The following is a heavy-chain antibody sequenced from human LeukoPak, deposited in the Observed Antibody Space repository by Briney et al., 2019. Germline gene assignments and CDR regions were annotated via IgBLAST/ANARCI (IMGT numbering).Heavy chain of an antibody. CDR2: ISGSGGST. CDR1: GFTFSSYA. CDR3: ARVLRLGDFSLYHPLDY. D-gene: IGHD3-16*02. V-gene: IGHV3-23*01. Sequence: GGSLRLSCAASGFTFSSYAMSWVRQAPGKGMEWVSAISGSGGSTYYADSVKGRFTISRDNSKNTLYLQMNSLRAEDTAVYNCARVLRLGDFSLYHPLDYWGQGTLVTVSS. J-gene: IGHJ4*02.